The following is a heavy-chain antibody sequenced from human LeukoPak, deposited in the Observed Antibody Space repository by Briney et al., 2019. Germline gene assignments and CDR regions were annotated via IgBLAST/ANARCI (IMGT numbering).Heavy chain of an antibody. J-gene: IGHJ4*02. Sequence: GGSLRLSCAASGFTFSSYGKHWVRQAPGKGLEWVAVISYDGSNKYYADSVKARFTISRDNSKNTLYLQMNSLRAEDTAVYYCAKPRKKMATIGPFDYWGRGTLVTVSS. CDR1: GFTFSSYG. V-gene: IGHV3-30*18. CDR2: ISYDGSNK. D-gene: IGHD5-24*01. CDR3: AKPRKKMATIGPFDY.